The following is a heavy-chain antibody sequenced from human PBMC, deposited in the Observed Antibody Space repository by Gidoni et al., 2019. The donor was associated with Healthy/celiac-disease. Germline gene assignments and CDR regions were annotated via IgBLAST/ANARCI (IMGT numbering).Heavy chain of an antibody. D-gene: IGHD2-15*01. CDR2: IIPILGIA. CDR1: GGPFSSYT. V-gene: IGHV1-69*02. J-gene: IGHJ6*02. CDR3: ARVVAAPYGMDV. Sequence: QVQLVQSAAEVKKPGSSVKVSCKASGGPFSSYTISWVRQAPGQGLEWMGRIIPILGIANYAQKFQGRVTITADKSTSTAYMELSSLRSEDTAVYYCARVVAAPYGMDVWGQGTTVTVSS.